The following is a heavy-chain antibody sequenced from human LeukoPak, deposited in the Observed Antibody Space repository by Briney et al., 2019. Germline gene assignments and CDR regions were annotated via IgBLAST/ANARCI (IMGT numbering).Heavy chain of an antibody. CDR3: AKDMGYNWHGGQGLIDY. CDR2: ISWDGGST. CDR1: GFTFDDYT. J-gene: IGHJ4*02. D-gene: IGHD1-1*01. V-gene: IGHV3-43*01. Sequence: GGSLRLXRAASGFTFDDYTMHWVRQAPGKGLEWVSLISWDGGSTYYADSVKGRFTISRDNSKNSLYLQMNSLRTEDTALYYCAKDMGYNWHGGQGLIDYWGQGTLVTVSS.